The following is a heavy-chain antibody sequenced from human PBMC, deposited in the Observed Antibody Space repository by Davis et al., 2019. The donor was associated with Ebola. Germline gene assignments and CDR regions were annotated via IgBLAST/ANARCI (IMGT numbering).Heavy chain of an antibody. CDR1: GGSISSSSYY. Sequence: MPGGSLRLSCTVSGGSISSSSYYWGWIRQPPGKGLEWIGSIYYSGSTYYNPSLKSRVTISVDTSKNQFSLKLSSVTAADTAVYYCARNYDISDWGQGTLVTVSS. CDR3: ARNYDISD. D-gene: IGHD3-9*01. CDR2: IYYSGST. V-gene: IGHV4-39*01. J-gene: IGHJ4*02.